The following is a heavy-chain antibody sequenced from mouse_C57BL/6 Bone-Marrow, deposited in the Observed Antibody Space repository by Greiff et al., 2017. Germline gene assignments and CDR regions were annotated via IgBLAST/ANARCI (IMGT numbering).Heavy chain of an antibody. Sequence: EVKLQESGGDLVRPGGSLKLSCAASGFTFSSYGLSWVRQTPDKRLEWVATISSGGSYTYYPESEKGRFTITRDNAKNTLYLQMSSLKSEDPAMDYFASLCLDYWGQGTTPTVSS. CDR2: ISSGGSYT. CDR1: GFTFSSYG. CDR3: ASLCLDY. V-gene: IGHV5-6*01. J-gene: IGHJ2*01.